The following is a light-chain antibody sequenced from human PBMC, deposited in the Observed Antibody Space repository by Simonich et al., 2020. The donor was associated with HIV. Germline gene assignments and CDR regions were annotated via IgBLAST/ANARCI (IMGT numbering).Light chain of an antibody. CDR3: SSYTTSSTVV. CDR2: DVS. V-gene: IGLV2-14*03. CDR1: SSDVGDYNY. J-gene: IGLJ2*01. Sequence: QSDLTQPASVSGSPGQPITISCTGTSSDVGDYNYVSWYQHHPGKAPKLLIKDVSNRPSGVSNRFSGSKSGKTASLTVSGLQAEDEANYYCSSYTTSSTVVFGGGTKLTVL.